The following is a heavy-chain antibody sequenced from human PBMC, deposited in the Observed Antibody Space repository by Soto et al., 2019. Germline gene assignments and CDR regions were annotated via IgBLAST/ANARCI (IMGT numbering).Heavy chain of an antibody. CDR3: AHTSSSYYFDY. CDR1: GFSLSSSGGA. CDR2: IYWDDDK. J-gene: IGHJ4*02. Sequence: QITLKESGPTLVKPTQTLTLTCTFSGFSLSSSGGAVGWFRQPPGKALEWLALIYWDDDKRYSPSLKNRFTITKDTSTNQVVLSLTNMGPLDTATYFCAHTSSSYYFDYWGQGTLVTVSS. V-gene: IGHV2-5*02. D-gene: IGHD6-13*01.